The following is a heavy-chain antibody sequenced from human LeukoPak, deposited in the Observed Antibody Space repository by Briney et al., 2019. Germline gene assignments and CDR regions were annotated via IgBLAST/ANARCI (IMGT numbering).Heavy chain of an antibody. CDR3: ATHPGDYWFGYLQL. V-gene: IGHV3-7*01. CDR2: IKQDGSEK. CDR1: GFTFSSYW. J-gene: IGHJ4*02. Sequence: GGSLRLSCAASGFTFSSYWMSWVRQAPGKGLEWVANIKQDGSEKYYVDSVKGRFTISRDNAKNSLYLQMNSLRAEDTAVYYCATHPGDYWFGYLQLWGQGTLVTVSS. D-gene: IGHD3-10*01.